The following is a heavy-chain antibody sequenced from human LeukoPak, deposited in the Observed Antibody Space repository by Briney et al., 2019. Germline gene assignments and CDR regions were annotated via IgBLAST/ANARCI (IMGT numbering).Heavy chain of an antibody. CDR3: ARGRSYGSGSYPYGMDV. CDR1: GYTFSGYH. D-gene: IGHD3-10*01. J-gene: IGHJ6*02. CDR2: INANSGDT. Sequence: GASVKVSCKTSGYTFSGYHLHWVRQAPGQGLECMGRINANSGDTTYAQKFQGRVTMTRDTSISTAFMELSGLTSDDTAVYYCARGRSYGSGSYPYGMDVWGQGTAVTVSS. V-gene: IGHV1-2*06.